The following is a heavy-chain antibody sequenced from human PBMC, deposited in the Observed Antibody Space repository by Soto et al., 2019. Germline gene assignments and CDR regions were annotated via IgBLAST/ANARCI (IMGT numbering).Heavy chain of an antibody. CDR1: GGIFSTYA. V-gene: IGHV1-69*01. D-gene: IGHD3-10*01. J-gene: IGHJ4*02. CDR2: IIPLFGTP. Sequence: QVQLVQSGAEVQKPGSSVKVSCTASGGIFSTYAISGLLQSPGQGLEWVGGIIPLFGTPNYAQRLQGRVTITADYSTITASMRPSRLRSEDTAFYYCARDREDYISGNYYNRIGFWGQGTLVTVSS. CDR3: ARDREDYISGNYYNRIGF.